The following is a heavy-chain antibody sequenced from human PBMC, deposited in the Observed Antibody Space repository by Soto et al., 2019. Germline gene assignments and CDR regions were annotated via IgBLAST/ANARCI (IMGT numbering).Heavy chain of an antibody. CDR1: GGSISSGGYS. CDR2: IYHSGST. Sequence: SETLSLTCAVSGGSISSGGYSWSWIRQPPGKGLEWIGYIYHSGSTYCNPSLKSRVTISVDRSKNQFSLKLSSVAAADTAVYYGARRWGEYFDYWGQGTLVTVSS. D-gene: IGHD2-21*01. J-gene: IGHJ4*02. CDR3: ARRWGEYFDY. V-gene: IGHV4-30-2*01.